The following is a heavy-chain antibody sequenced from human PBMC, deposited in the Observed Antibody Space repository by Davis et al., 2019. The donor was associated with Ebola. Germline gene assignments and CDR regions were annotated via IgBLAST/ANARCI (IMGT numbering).Heavy chain of an antibody. CDR2: INPYNGKT. J-gene: IGHJ4*02. V-gene: IGHV1-18*01. Sequence: ASVKVSCKASGYTFVNYGITWVRQAPGQGLEWMGWINPYNGKTNIGQKFQGRVTMTTDTSTSTAYMEVRSLTSGDTAFYYCATLIFNYGGLDSWGQGTLITVSS. CDR1: GYTFVNYG. CDR3: ATLIFNYGGLDS. D-gene: IGHD4-23*01.